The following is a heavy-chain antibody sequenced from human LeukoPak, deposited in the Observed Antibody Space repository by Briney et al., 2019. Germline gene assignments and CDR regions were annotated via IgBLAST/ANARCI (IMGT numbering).Heavy chain of an antibody. CDR1: GYTFTGYY. V-gene: IGHV1-2*02. CDR2: INPNSGGT. D-gene: IGHD6-13*01. J-gene: IGHJ4*02. Sequence: ASVKVSCKASGYTFTGYYMHWVRQAPGQGLEWMGWINPNSGGTNYAQKFQGRVTMTRDTSISAAYMELSRLRSDDTAVYYCARGDSYSRTEDYWGQGTLVTVSS. CDR3: ARGDSYSRTEDY.